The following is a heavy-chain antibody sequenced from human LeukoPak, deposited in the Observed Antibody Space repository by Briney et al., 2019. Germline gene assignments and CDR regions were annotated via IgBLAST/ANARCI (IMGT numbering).Heavy chain of an antibody. D-gene: IGHD3-3*01. V-gene: IGHV3-7*01. CDR3: ASDYYDFWSGYQRGDY. CDR2: IKQDGSEK. J-gene: IGHJ4*02. CDR1: GFTFSSYW. Sequence: PGGSLRLSCAASGFTFSSYWMSWVRQAPGKGLEWVANIKQDGSEKYYVDSVKGRFTISRDNAKNSLYLQMNSLRAEDTAVYYCASDYYDFWSGYQRGDYRGQGTLATVSS.